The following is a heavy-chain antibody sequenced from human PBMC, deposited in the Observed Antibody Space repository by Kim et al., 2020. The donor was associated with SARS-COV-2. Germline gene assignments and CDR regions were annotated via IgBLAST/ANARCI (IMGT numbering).Heavy chain of an antibody. V-gene: IGHV4-59*01. CDR2: IYYSGST. J-gene: IGHJ5*02. CDR1: GGSISSYY. CDR3: AREAPNWNYARGMFDP. D-gene: IGHD1-7*01. Sequence: SETLSLTCTVSGGSISSYYWSWIRQPPGKGLEWIGYIYYSGSTNYNPSLKSRVTISVDTSKNQFSLKLSSVTAADTAVYYCAREAPNWNYARGMFDPWGQGTLVTVSS.